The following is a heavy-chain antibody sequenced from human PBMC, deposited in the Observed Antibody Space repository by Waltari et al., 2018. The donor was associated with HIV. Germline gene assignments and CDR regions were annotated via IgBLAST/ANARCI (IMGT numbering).Heavy chain of an antibody. CDR2: IGYTGGTI. CDR1: GFAFSSYA. CDR3: ARKALVPPDHYGSGSYSWADL. V-gene: IGHV3-48*02. D-gene: IGHD3-10*01. J-gene: IGHJ5*02. Sequence: QLVQSGGGLVQPGGSLRLSCEASGFAFSSYAMNWVRQVPGKGLEWVSYIGYTGGTIFYADSVKGRFSTSKDNAKNSVYLEMSSLRDEDTAVYYCARKALVPPDHYGSGSYSWADLWGQGTLVTVSS.